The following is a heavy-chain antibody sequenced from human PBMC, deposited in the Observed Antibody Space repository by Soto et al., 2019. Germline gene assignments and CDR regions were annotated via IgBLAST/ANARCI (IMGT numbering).Heavy chain of an antibody. Sequence: ASVKVSCKASGYTFTSYGISWVRQAPGQGLEWMGWISAYNGNTNYAQKLQGRVTMTTDTSTSTAYMELRSLRSDDTAVYYCARLASSWPYYYYHGMDVWGQGTTVTVSS. CDR1: GYTFTSYG. CDR2: ISAYNGNT. CDR3: ARLASSWPYYYYHGMDV. J-gene: IGHJ6*02. D-gene: IGHD6-13*01. V-gene: IGHV1-18*01.